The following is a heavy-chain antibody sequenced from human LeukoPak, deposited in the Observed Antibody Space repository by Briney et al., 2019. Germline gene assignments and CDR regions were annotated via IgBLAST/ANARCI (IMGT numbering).Heavy chain of an antibody. CDR3: ARYGGNSEFFQH. D-gene: IGHD4-23*01. CDR2: VNGGNGNT. CDR1: GYTFTSYA. V-gene: IGHV1-3*01. J-gene: IGHJ1*01. Sequence: ASVKVSCKASGYTFTSYAMHWVRQAPGQRLEWMGWVNGGNGNTKYSQKFRGRVTITRDTSANAAYMELSSLRSEDTAVYYCARYGGNSEFFQHWGQGTLVTVSS.